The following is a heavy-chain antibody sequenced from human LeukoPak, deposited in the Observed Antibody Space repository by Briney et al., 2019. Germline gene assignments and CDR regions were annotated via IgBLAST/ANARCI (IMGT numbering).Heavy chain of an antibody. V-gene: IGHV3-23*01. CDR1: GFTFSNYA. D-gene: IGHD3-10*01. Sequence: PAGGSLRLSCAASGFTFSNYAMTWVRQAPGKGLEWVASISDGASSTYYADSVKGRFTISRDNSKRTLYLQVDSLGPEDTAVYYCVKGGRGHTFDYWSQGTLVTVSS. CDR3: VKGGRGHTFDY. CDR2: ISDGASST. J-gene: IGHJ4*02.